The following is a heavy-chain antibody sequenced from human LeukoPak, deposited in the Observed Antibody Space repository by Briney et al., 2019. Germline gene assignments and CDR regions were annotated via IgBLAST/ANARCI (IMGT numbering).Heavy chain of an antibody. D-gene: IGHD5-18*01. CDR1: GGPFSSYA. CDR2: IIPILGIA. Sequence: TRGESLKISCKGSGGPFSSYAISWVRQAPAQALEWMGRIIPILGIANYAQKFQGRVTITADKSTSTAYMELSSLRSEDTAVYYCARDGYSYGNYYYYGMDVWGQGTTVTVSS. J-gene: IGHJ6*02. V-gene: IGHV1-69*04. CDR3: ARDGYSYGNYYYYGMDV.